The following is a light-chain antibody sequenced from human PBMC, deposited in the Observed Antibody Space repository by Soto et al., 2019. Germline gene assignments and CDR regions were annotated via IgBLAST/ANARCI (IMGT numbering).Light chain of an antibody. J-gene: IGLJ2*01. CDR3: ATWDDGLGAPL. CDR2: RDD. V-gene: IGLV1-44*01. Sequence: QSVLTQPPSASVTPGQSVTVSCSGASSNIGKHPVNWYQQVPGAAPKLLIYRDDQRPSGVSDRFTASKSGASASLAIRGLQSEDEADYFCATWDDGLGAPLFGEGTKLTVL. CDR1: SSNIGKHP.